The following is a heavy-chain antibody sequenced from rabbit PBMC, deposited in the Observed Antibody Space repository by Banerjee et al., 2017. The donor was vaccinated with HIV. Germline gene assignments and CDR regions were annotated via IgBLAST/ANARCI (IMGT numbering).Heavy chain of an antibody. D-gene: IGHD8-1*01. Sequence: QSLEESGGDLVKPGASLTLTCTASGFSFSSSYWICWVRQAPGKGLKWIACIYAGSSGSTYYASWAKGRFTISKTSSTTVTLQMTSLTAADTATYFCARGDGGSSYYNLWGQGTLVTVS. CDR1: GFSFSSSYW. J-gene: IGHJ4*01. CDR3: ARGDGGSSYYNL. V-gene: IGHV1S40*01. CDR2: IYAGSSGST.